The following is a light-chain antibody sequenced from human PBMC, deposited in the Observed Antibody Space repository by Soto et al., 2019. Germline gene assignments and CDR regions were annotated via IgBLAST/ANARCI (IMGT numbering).Light chain of an antibody. J-gene: IGKJ1*01. CDR2: GAS. CDR1: QSVSKNS. Sequence: EIVLTQSPGTLSLSPGERATLSCRASQSVSKNSLTWSQQKPGQAPRLLIYGASSRATGIPDRFSASGSGTDFTLTISRLEPEDFAVYYCQQYDRSPRTFGQGTKVEIK. CDR3: QQYDRSPRT. V-gene: IGKV3-20*01.